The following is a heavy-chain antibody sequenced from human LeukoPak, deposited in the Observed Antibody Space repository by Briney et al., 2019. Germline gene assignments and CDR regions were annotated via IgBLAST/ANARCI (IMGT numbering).Heavy chain of an antibody. Sequence: ASVKVSCKASGGTFSNYAINWVRQAPGQGLEWMGWINPNSGGTNYAQKFQGRVTMTRDTSISTAYMELSRLRSDDTAVYYCARPSRHEWLLVDFDYWGQGTLVTVSS. J-gene: IGHJ4*02. CDR3: ARPSRHEWLLVDFDY. CDR2: INPNSGGT. V-gene: IGHV1-2*02. D-gene: IGHD3-3*01. CDR1: GGTFSNYA.